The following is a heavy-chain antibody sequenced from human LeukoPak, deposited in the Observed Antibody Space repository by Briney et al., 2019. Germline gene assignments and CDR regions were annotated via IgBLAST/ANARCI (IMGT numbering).Heavy chain of an antibody. CDR3: ARITMIVVVIYFDY. CDR1: GGSISSYY. V-gene: IGHV4-59*01. J-gene: IGHJ4*02. Sequence: SETLSLTCTVSGGSISSYYWSWIRQPPGKGLEWIGYIYYSGSTNYNPSLKSRVTISVDTSKNQFSLKLSSVTAADTAVYYCARITMIVVVIYFDYWGQGTLVTVSS. D-gene: IGHD3-22*01. CDR2: IYYSGST.